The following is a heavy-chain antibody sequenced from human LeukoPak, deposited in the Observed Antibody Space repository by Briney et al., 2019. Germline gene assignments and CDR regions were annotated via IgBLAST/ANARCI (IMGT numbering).Heavy chain of an antibody. V-gene: IGHV1-2*02. CDR3: ARGVGSTAVLDH. J-gene: IGHJ4*02. Sequence: ASVKVSCKASGYTFTGSYIFWMRQAPGQGLEWMGWINPKNGTTKYAQKSQGRVTLTRDTSISTAYMEISRVTYDDTAVYFCARGVGSTAVLDHWGQGTLVTVSS. CDR2: INPKNGTT. D-gene: IGHD1-26*01. CDR1: GYTFTGSY.